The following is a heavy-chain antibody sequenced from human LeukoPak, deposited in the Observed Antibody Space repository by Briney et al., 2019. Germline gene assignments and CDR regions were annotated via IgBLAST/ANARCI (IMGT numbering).Heavy chain of an antibody. V-gene: IGHV1-24*01. CDR1: GYTLTELS. CDR3: ARDAGGSYPVRYFQH. D-gene: IGHD1-26*01. Sequence: ASVKVSCKVSGYTLTELSMHWVRQAPGKGLEWMGGFDPEDGETIYAQKFQGRVTITADKSTSTAYMELSSLRSEDTAVYYCARDAGGSYPVRYFQHWGQGTLVTVSS. J-gene: IGHJ1*01. CDR2: FDPEDGET.